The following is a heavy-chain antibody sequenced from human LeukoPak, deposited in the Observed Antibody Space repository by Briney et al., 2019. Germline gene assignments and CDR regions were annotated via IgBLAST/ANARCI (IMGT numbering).Heavy chain of an antibody. CDR1: GGSISSYY. CDR2: IYYSGST. CDR3: ARVLRTTVVTGVFDY. Sequence: PSETLSLTCTVSGGSISSYYWSWIRQPPGKGLEWIGYIYYSGSTNYNPSPKSRVTISVDTSKNQFSLKLSSVTAADTAVYYCARVLRTTVVTGVFDYWGQGTLVTVSS. V-gene: IGHV4-59*01. J-gene: IGHJ4*02. D-gene: IGHD4-23*01.